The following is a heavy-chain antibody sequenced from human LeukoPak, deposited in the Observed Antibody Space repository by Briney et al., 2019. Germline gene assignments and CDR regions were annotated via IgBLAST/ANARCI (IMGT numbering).Heavy chain of an antibody. CDR1: GYTFTSYD. CDR2: ISAYIGNT. J-gene: IGHJ4*02. D-gene: IGHD3-22*01. V-gene: IGHV1-18*01. CDR3: AREYYDYYEGFDH. Sequence: ASVKVSCKASGYTFTSYDISWLRQAPGQGLEWMGRISAYIGNTNNAQKLQGRVTMTTDTSTRTAYMELRSLRSDDTAVYFCAREYYDYYEGFDHWGQGTLVTVSS.